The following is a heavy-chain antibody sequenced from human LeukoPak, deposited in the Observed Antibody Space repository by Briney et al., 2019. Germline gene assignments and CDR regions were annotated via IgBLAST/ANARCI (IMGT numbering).Heavy chain of an antibody. CDR2: ISGSGDST. CDR1: GFTFSSYA. V-gene: IGHV3-23*01. Sequence: GGSLRLSCAASGFTFSSYAMSWVRQAPGKGLEWVSAISGSGDSTYYADSVKGRFTISRDNAKNTLYLQMNSLRAEDTAVYYCASGYYGDGYFDYWGQGTLVTVSS. J-gene: IGHJ4*02. CDR3: ASGYYGDGYFDY. D-gene: IGHD4-17*01.